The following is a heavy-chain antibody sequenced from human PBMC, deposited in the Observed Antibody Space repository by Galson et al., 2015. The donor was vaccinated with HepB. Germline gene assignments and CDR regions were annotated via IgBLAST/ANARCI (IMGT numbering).Heavy chain of an antibody. CDR1: GFTFSSYG. CDR2: IWYDGSNK. J-gene: IGHJ5*02. V-gene: IGHV3-33*01. Sequence: FLRLSCAASGFTFSSYGMHWVRQAPGKGLEWVAVIWYDGSNKYYADSVKGRFTISRDNSKNTLYLQMNSLRAEDTAVYYCARDKAGDCSSTSCYIGWFDPWGQGTLVTVSS. CDR3: ARDKAGDCSSTSCYIGWFDP. D-gene: IGHD2-2*02.